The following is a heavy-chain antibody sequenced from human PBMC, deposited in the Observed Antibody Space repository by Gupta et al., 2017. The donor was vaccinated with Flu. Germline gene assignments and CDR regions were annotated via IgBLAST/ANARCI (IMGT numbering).Heavy chain of an antibody. CDR3: ARGTRTTFPLLPAAIDY. V-gene: IGHV1-2*02. Sequence: QVQLVQSGAEVKKPGASVKVSCKASGYTFTGYYMHWVRQAPGQGLEWMGWINPNSGGTNYAQKFQGRVTMTRDTSISTAYMELSRLRSDDTAVYYCARGTRTTFPLLPAAIDYWGQGTLVTVSS. D-gene: IGHD2-2*01. J-gene: IGHJ4*02. CDR2: INPNSGGT. CDR1: GYTFTGYY.